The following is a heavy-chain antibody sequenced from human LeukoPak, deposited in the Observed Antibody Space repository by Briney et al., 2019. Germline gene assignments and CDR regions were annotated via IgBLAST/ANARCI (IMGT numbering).Heavy chain of an antibody. V-gene: IGHV4-39*01. Sequence: SETLSLTCTVSGGSISSYYWGWIRQPPGKGLEWIGSIYYSGSTYYNPSLKSRVTISVDTSKNQFSLKLSSVTAADTAVYSCARHVRYYDSSGFAFDYWGQGTLVTVSS. CDR1: GGSISSYY. CDR3: ARHVRYYDSSGFAFDY. CDR2: IYYSGST. D-gene: IGHD3-22*01. J-gene: IGHJ4*02.